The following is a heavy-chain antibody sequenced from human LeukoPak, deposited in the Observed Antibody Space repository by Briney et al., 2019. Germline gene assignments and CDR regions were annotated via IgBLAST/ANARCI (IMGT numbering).Heavy chain of an antibody. CDR1: GGSISGGSYY. Sequence: SETLSLTCTVSGGSISGGSYYWSWIRQPAGKGLEWIGRIYTSGSTNYNPSLKSRVTISVDTSKNQFSLKLSSVTAADTAVYYCARHQLERLGPYNWFDPWGQGTLVTVSS. CDR2: IYTSGST. V-gene: IGHV4-61*02. CDR3: ARHQLERLGPYNWFDP. D-gene: IGHD1-1*01. J-gene: IGHJ5*02.